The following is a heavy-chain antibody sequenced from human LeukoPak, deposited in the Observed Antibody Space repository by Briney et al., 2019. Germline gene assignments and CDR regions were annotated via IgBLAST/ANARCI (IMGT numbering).Heavy chain of an antibody. J-gene: IGHJ4*02. V-gene: IGHV1-2*02. D-gene: IGHD3-22*01. CDR1: RYTFTGYH. Sequence: ASVKVSCQASRYTFTGYHMQWVRQAPGQGLEWMGWINPNSGGTNYAQKFQGRVTMTRDTSISTAYMELSRLRSDDTAVYYCVRDRLYDDSSGYKDVWAQGTLVTVSS. CDR2: INPNSGGT. CDR3: VRDRLYDDSSGYKDV.